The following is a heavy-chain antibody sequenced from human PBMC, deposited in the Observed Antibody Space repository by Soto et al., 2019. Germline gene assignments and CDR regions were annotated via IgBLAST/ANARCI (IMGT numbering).Heavy chain of an antibody. CDR3: ARSYDDNSGYYLEWFDR. J-gene: IGHJ5*02. V-gene: IGHV1-46*01. CDR1: GYTFTSYY. CDR2: INPSGGST. D-gene: IGHD3-22*01. Sequence: ASVKVSCKASGYTFTSYYMHWVRQAPGQGLEWMGIINPSGGSTSYAQKFQGRVTMTRDTSTSTVYMELSSLRSEDTAVYYRARSYDDNSGYYLEWFDRWDQGTMGTVSS.